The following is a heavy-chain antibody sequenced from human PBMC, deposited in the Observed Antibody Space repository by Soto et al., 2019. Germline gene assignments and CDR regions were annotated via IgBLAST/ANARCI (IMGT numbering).Heavy chain of an antibody. D-gene: IGHD6-13*01. J-gene: IGHJ5*02. CDR2: IYWDDDK. Sequence: QITLKESGPTLVKPTQTLTLTCTFSGFSLSTSGVGVGWIRQPPGKALEWLALIYWDDDKRYSPSLKSRLTITKDTSKNQVVLTMTNMDPVDTATYYCAHRTVDSSSWYFVGWFDPWGQGTLVTVSS. CDR1: GFSLSTSGVG. CDR3: AHRTVDSSSWYFVGWFDP. V-gene: IGHV2-5*02.